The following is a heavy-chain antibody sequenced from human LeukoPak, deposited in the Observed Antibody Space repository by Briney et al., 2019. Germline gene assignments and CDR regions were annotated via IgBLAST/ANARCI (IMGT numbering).Heavy chain of an antibody. CDR2: INSGGDYK. D-gene: IGHD3-9*01. J-gene: IGHJ4*02. CDR1: GFTFNTFN. Sequence: GGSLRLSCAPSGFTFNTFNMNWFRQAPGKGLEWVSSINSGGDYKYYADSVKGRFTTSRDNAKNSLSLQLSSLRVEDTAIYYCARGHYDVLASSYKWTPDYWGQGTLVTVSS. CDR3: ARGHYDVLASSYKWTPDY. V-gene: IGHV3-21*01.